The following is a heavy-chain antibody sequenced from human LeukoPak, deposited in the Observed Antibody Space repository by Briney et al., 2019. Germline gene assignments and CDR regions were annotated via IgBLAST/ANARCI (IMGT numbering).Heavy chain of an antibody. CDR1: GYTFTSYG. V-gene: IGHV1-18*01. D-gene: IGHD2-2*01. J-gene: IGHJ4*02. Sequence: ASVKVSCKASGYTFTSYGISWVRQAPGQGLEWMGWISAYNGNTNYAQKLQGRVTMTTDTSTSTAYMELRSLRSDDTAVYYCARATDILVVPAAQYYFDYWGQGTLVTVSS. CDR2: ISAYNGNT. CDR3: ARATDILVVPAAQYYFDY.